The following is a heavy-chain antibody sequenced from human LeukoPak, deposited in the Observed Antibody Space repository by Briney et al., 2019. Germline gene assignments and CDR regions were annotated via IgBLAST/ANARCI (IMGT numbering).Heavy chain of an antibody. D-gene: IGHD3-3*01. J-gene: IGHJ4*02. CDR2: INSGGSGT. CDR3: ARDQYDTWSRRGNFDS. CDR1: GFAFSSNW. V-gene: IGHV3-74*01. Sequence: GGSLRLSCAASGFAFSSNWMHWVRQTPGKGLVWVSRINSGGSGTSYADSVEGRFTISRDNAKNTLYLQMDSLRVEDTAVFYCARDQYDTWSRRGNFDSWGQGTLVIVSS.